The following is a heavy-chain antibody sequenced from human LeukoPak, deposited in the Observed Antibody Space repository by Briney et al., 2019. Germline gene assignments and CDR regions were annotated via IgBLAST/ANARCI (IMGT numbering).Heavy chain of an antibody. CDR3: AKEYDYGDSY. V-gene: IGHV3-30*18. D-gene: IGHD4-17*01. Sequence: GRSLRLSCAASGFTFSSYGMHWVRQAPGKGLEWVAVISYDGSNKYYADSVKGRFTISRDNSKNTLYLQMNSLRAEDTAVYYCAKEYDYGDSYWGQGTLVTVSS. CDR2: ISYDGSNK. J-gene: IGHJ4*02. CDR1: GFTFSSYG.